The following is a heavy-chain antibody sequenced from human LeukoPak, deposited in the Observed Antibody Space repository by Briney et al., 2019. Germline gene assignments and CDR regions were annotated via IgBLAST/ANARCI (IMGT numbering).Heavy chain of an antibody. V-gene: IGHV3-23*01. CDR3: AKDAAYYYDSSGPGDY. CDR1: GFTFSSYA. J-gene: IGHJ4*02. D-gene: IGHD3-22*01. CDR2: ISGSGGST. Sequence: PGGSLRLSCAVSGFTFSSYAMSWVRQAPGKGLEWVSAISGSGGSTYYADSVKGRFTISRDNSKNTLYLQMNSLRAEDTAVYYCAKDAAYYYDSSGPGDYWGQGTLVTVSS.